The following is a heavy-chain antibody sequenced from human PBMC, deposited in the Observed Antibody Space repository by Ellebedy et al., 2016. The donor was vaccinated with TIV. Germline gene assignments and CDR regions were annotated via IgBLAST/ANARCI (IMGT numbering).Heavy chain of an antibody. J-gene: IGHJ6*02. CDR3: ARDEVGASYGDYYYYYGMDV. Sequence: AASVKVSCKASGYTFTSYAMHWVRQAPGQGLEWMGRIIPILGIANYAQKFQGRVTITADKSTSTAYMELSSLRSDDTAVYYCARDEVGASYGDYYYYYGMDVWGQGTTVTVSS. CDR2: IIPILGIA. D-gene: IGHD1-26*01. CDR1: GYTFTSYA. V-gene: IGHV1-69*04.